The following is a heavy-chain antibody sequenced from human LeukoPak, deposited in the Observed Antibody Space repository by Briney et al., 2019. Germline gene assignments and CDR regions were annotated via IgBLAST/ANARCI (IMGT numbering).Heavy chain of an antibody. CDR1: GGSISNGGYY. D-gene: IGHD1-14*01. Sequence: SETLSLTCTVSGGSISNGGYYWSWIRQHPGKGLEWIGYIYDSGTIYYSPALQSLLTISVDTSDNKFSLKLRSLTAADTAVYYWARGGDRRGFDYWGEGTLVSVSS. CDR3: ARGGDRRGFDY. V-gene: IGHV4-31*01. J-gene: IGHJ4*02. CDR2: IYDSGTI.